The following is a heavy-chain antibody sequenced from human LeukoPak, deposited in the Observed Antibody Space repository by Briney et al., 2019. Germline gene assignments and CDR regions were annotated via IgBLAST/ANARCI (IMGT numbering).Heavy chain of an antibody. CDR2: ISGSGDNT. CDR3: AKGSYYDSSGSFYFDY. V-gene: IGHV3-23*01. Sequence: GGSLRLSCAASEFTFSSYAMSWVRQAPGKGLEWVSGISGSGDNTYYADSVKGRFTISRDNSKNTLYVQVNSLGTEDTAAYYCAKGSYYDSSGSFYFDYWGQGTLVTVSS. J-gene: IGHJ4*02. D-gene: IGHD3-22*01. CDR1: EFTFSSYA.